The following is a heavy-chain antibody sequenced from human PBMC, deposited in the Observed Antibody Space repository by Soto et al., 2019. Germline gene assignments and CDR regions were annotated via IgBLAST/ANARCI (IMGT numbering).Heavy chain of an antibody. J-gene: IGHJ6*02. Sequence: SETLSLTCTISGGSISGYYWSWVRQPAGKGLEWVGRIYSDGTTNYSPSLKSRVTMSLDTSKDQFSLHLNSVTAADTAVYYCSRVGCSNSKCYTRGMDVWGQGTTVTVSS. D-gene: IGHD2-2*01. CDR2: IYSDGTT. V-gene: IGHV4-4*07. CDR1: GGSISGYY. CDR3: SRVGCSNSKCYTRGMDV.